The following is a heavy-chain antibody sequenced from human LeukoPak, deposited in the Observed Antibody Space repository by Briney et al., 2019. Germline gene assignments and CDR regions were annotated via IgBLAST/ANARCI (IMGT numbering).Heavy chain of an antibody. CDR3: ARDGPSGSYIHSDY. CDR2: ISSSGSTI. Sequence: AGSLRLSCAASGFTFSDYYMSWIRQAPGKGLEWVSYISSSGSTIYYADSVKGRFTISRDNAKNSLYLQMNSLRAEDTAVYYCARDGPSGSYIHSDYWGQGTLVTVSS. D-gene: IGHD1-26*01. CDR1: GFTFSDYY. V-gene: IGHV3-11*01. J-gene: IGHJ4*02.